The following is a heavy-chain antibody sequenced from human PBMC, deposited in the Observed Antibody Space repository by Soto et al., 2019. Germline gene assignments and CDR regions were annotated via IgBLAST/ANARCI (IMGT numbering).Heavy chain of an antibody. D-gene: IGHD2-21*01. CDR1: GYTFTSYD. CDR3: ARDSIDGEEDGYYYYYGMDV. Sequence: ASVKVSCKASGYTFTSYDINWVRQATGQGLEWMGWMNPNSGNTGYAQKFQGRVTMTRNTSISTAYMELSSLRSEDTAVYYCARDSIDGEEDGYYYYYGMDVWGQGTTVTVSS. V-gene: IGHV1-8*01. CDR2: MNPNSGNT. J-gene: IGHJ6*02.